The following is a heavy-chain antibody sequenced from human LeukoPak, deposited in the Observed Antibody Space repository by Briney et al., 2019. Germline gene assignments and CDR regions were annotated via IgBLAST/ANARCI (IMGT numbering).Heavy chain of an antibody. D-gene: IGHD1-7*01. CDR1: GFTFSSHG. CDR3: AREFWNSRSGNLQAFHV. V-gene: IGHV3-23*01. J-gene: IGHJ3*01. CDR2: ISPSGGIT. Sequence: GGTLRLSCAASGFTFSSHGMNWVRQAPGKGLEWVSGISPSGGITYYTDSVKGRFTISRDNSKNTQSLQMNSLRAEDTAVYYCAREFWNSRSGNLQAFHVWGQGTMVTVSS.